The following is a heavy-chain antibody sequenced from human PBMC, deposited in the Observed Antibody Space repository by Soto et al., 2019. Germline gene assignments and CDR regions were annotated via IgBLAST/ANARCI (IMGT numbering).Heavy chain of an antibody. Sequence: SGPKLVNPTQTLTLTSIFSGFSLRTSGVGVGWIRQPPGKALEWLGFIYWNDDKRYSPSLKSRLTITKDTSKNPVVLTMTNMDPVDTATYYCAKSGSSGWYGWFDPWGQGTLVTVSS. J-gene: IGHJ5*02. CDR2: IYWNDDK. V-gene: IGHV2-5*01. CDR3: AKSGSSGWYGWFDP. CDR1: GFSLRTSGVG. D-gene: IGHD6-19*01.